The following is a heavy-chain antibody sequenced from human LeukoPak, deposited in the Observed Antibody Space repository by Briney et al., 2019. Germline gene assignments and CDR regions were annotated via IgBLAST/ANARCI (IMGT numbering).Heavy chain of an antibody. V-gene: IGHV1-69*13. D-gene: IGHD4-17*01. CDR1: GGTFSSYA. CDR2: IIPIFGTA. CDR3: ATYGDSEYFFDY. J-gene: IGHJ4*02. Sequence: SVKVSCKASGGTFSSYAISWVRQAPGQGLEWMGGIIPIFGTANYAQKFQGRVTITADESTSTAYMELSSLRSEDTAVHYCATYGDSEYFFDYWGQGTLVTVSS.